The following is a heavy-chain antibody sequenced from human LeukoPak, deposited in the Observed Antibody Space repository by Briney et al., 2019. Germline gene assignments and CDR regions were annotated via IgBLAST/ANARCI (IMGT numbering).Heavy chain of an antibody. D-gene: IGHD6-13*01. CDR2: IRYDGSNK. J-gene: IGHJ3*02. Sequence: PGGSLRLSCAASGFTFSSYGMHWVRQAPGKGLEWVAFIRYDGSNKYYADSVKGRFTISRDNSKNTLYLQMNSLRAEDTAVYYCARDRIAAAGPPVDAFDIWGQGTMVTVSS. V-gene: IGHV3-30*02. CDR3: ARDRIAAAGPPVDAFDI. CDR1: GFTFSSYG.